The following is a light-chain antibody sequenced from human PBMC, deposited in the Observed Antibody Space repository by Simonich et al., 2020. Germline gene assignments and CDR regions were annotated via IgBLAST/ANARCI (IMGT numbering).Light chain of an antibody. J-gene: IGKJ4*01. Sequence: DIVMTQSPDSLAVSLGERATINCKSSQSVLYSSNNKNYLAWYQQKPGKPPKLIMYWASTRESGVPDRFSGSGSGTDFTLTISSLQAEDVAVYYCQQYYSTPPTFGGGTKVEIK. CDR3: QQYYSTPPT. CDR2: WAS. V-gene: IGKV4-1*01. CDR1: QSVLYSSNNKNY.